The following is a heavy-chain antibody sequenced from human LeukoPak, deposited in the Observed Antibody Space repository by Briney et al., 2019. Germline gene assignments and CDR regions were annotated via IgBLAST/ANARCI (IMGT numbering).Heavy chain of an antibody. D-gene: IGHD2/OR15-2a*01. V-gene: IGHV3-30-3*01. CDR1: GFTFSSYA. J-gene: IGHJ5*02. CDR3: ARREYGPNWFDP. Sequence: GGSLRLSCAASGFTFSSYAMHWVRQAPGKGLEWVAVISYDGSNKYYADSVKGRFTISRDNAKNSLYLQMNSLRAEDTAVYYCARREYGPNWFDPWGQGTLVTVSS. CDR2: ISYDGSNK.